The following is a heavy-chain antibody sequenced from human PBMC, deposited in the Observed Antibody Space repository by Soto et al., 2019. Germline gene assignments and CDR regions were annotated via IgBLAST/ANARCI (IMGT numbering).Heavy chain of an antibody. CDR2: IYTSGGT. Sequence: SETLSLTCTVSGGSITGYYWSWIRQPAVKGLEWIGRIYTSGGTNYNPSLKSRLSMSVDTSKNQFSLKLTSVTAADTAVYYCARGRTVRNYSDGGDYYYYFDYWGQGTLVTVSS. CDR1: GGSITGYY. CDR3: ARGRTVRNYSDGGDYYYYFDY. J-gene: IGHJ4*02. V-gene: IGHV4-4*07. D-gene: IGHD3-22*01.